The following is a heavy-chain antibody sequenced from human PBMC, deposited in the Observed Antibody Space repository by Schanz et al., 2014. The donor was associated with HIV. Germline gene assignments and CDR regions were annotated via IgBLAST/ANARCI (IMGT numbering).Heavy chain of an antibody. V-gene: IGHV3-23*01. CDR1: GFTFSTYA. Sequence: EVQLLESGGGVVQPGGSLRLSCAASGFTFSTYAMTWVRQTPGKGLEWVASIHGGGGMPFYADFVKGRFTVSRDNSKTTLYLQMNSLRVEDTAVYYCTRDKEEWLLNGWFNPWGQGTLVTVSS. J-gene: IGHJ5*02. D-gene: IGHD3-3*01. CDR3: TRDKEEWLLNGWFNP. CDR2: IHGGGGMP.